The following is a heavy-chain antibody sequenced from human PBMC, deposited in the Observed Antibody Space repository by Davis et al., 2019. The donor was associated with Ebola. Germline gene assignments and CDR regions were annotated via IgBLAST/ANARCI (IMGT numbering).Heavy chain of an antibody. D-gene: IGHD3-3*01. V-gene: IGHV3-13*01. CDR2: IGTAGDT. CDR3: ARAIFGGVSMDF. J-gene: IGHJ6*02. Sequence: ESLKISCAASGFIFRIYDMHWVRQVPGKGLEWVSSIGTAGDTYYPGSVKGRFTISRENVKNSLYLQMNSLRAGDTAVYYCARAIFGGVSMDFWGQGTTVTVSS. CDR1: GFIFRIYD.